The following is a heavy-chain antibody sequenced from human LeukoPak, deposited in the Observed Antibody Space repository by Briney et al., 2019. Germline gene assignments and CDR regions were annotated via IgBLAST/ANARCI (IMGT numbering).Heavy chain of an antibody. CDR3: ARSIEMATMGSPLIDY. CDR1: GGTFSSYA. CDR2: IIPIFGTA. Sequence: GASVKVSCXASGGTFSSYAISWVRQAPGQGLEWMGRIIPIFGTANYAQKFQGRVTITTDESTSTAYMELSSLRSEDTAVYYCARSIEMATMGSPLIDYWGQGTLVTVSS. J-gene: IGHJ4*02. V-gene: IGHV1-69*05. D-gene: IGHD5-24*01.